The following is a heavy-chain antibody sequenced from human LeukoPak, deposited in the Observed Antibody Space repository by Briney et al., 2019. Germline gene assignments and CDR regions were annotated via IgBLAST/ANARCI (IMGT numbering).Heavy chain of an antibody. CDR1: GGSFSGYY. CDR2: INHSGST. J-gene: IGHJ4*02. D-gene: IGHD5-24*01. CDR3: ARRWLHRKGFDY. V-gene: IGHV4-34*01. Sequence: SETLSLTCAVYGGSFSGYYWSWIRQPPGKGLEWIGEINHSGSTNYNPSLKSRVTISVDTSKNQFSQKLSSVTAADTAVYYCARRWLHRKGFDYWGQGTLVTVSS.